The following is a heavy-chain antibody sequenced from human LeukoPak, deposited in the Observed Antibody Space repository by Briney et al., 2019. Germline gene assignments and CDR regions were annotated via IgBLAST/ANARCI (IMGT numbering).Heavy chain of an antibody. J-gene: IGHJ3*02. CDR3: ARVGYNSAFDI. CDR2: IFYSGNT. D-gene: IGHD5-24*01. V-gene: IGHV4-59*01. CDR1: GGSINSYF. Sequence: SETLSLTCTVSGGSINSYFWSWIRQPPGKGLEWIGYIFYSGNTNYNPSLKSRVTISVDTSKNQFSLKLSSVTAADTAVYYCARVGYNSAFDIWGQGTMVTVSS.